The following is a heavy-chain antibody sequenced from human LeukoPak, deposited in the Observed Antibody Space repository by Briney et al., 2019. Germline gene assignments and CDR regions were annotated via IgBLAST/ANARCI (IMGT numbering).Heavy chain of an antibody. Sequence: PGGSLRLSCAASGFTVSDNDLTWLRQAPAKGLEWVSAISTSGGSTYYADSVKGRFTISRDNSKNTLYLQMNSLRAEDTAVYYCASDATSGSYLRDAFDIWGQGTMVTVSS. D-gene: IGHD1-26*01. CDR1: GFTVSDND. CDR3: ASDATSGSYLRDAFDI. J-gene: IGHJ3*02. CDR2: ISTSGGST. V-gene: IGHV3-66*01.